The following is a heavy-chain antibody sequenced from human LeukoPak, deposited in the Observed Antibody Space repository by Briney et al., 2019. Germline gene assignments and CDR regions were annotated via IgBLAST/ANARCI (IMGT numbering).Heavy chain of an antibody. CDR2: ISGNSGRT. V-gene: IGHV3-23*01. CDR1: GFTFSSYA. D-gene: IGHD6-13*01. Sequence: TGGSLRLSCAASGFTFSSYAMSWVRQAPGKGLEWVSSISGNSGRTYYAYSVKGRFSISRDNSNNTLYLQMNSLRAEDAAVYYCAKSTSSWERVDYWGQGTLVTVSS. CDR3: AKSTSSWERVDY. J-gene: IGHJ4*02.